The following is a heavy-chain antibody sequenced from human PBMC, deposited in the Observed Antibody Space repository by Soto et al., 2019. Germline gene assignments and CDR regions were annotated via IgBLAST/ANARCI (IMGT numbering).Heavy chain of an antibody. CDR1: GGTFSSYG. CDR3: ASDLVRRGYIGPRSY. J-gene: IGHJ4*02. Sequence: RGSLRVSYAASGGTFSSYGMHGGRQAPGKGLEGVAVIWYDGSNKYYADSVKGRFTISRDNSKNTLYLQMNSLRAEDTAGYYCASDLVRRGYIGPRSYWGQ. D-gene: IGHD5-12*01. V-gene: IGHV3-33*01. CDR2: IWYDGSNK.